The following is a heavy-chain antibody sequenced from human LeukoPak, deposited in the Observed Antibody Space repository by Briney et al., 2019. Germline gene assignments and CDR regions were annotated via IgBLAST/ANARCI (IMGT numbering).Heavy chain of an antibody. CDR3: ARQAATGAWLDP. CDR1: GYTFTDHY. J-gene: IGHJ5*02. V-gene: IGHV1-2*02. CDR2: IKPNTGGT. D-gene: IGHD6-25*01. Sequence: ASVKVPCKASGYTFTDHYMHWVRQAPGQGFEWMGWIKPNTGGTHYAQKFQGMVTMTTDKSISTAYMELSSLTSDDTAVYYCARQAATGAWLDPWGQGTLVTVSS.